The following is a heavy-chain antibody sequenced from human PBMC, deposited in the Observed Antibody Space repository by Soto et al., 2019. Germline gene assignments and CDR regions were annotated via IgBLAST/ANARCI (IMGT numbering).Heavy chain of an antibody. CDR3: AGPVYDSGSYSIDY. CDR1: GGSISSSGYY. Sequence: SETLSLTCTVSGGSISSSGYYWGWIRQPPGKGLEWIGSIYYGGSTYYNPSLKSRVTMSADTSKNQFSLKLSSVTAADTAVYYCAGPVYDSGSYSIDYWGQGTLVTVSS. V-gene: IGHV4-39*01. CDR2: IYYGGST. D-gene: IGHD3-10*01. J-gene: IGHJ4*02.